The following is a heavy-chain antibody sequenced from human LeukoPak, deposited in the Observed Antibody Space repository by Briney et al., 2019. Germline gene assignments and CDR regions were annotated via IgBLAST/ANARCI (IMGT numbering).Heavy chain of an antibody. D-gene: IGHD4-17*01. Sequence: RGSLRLSCAASGLTFSIYAMSWVRQSPEKGLEWVSGISGSSSHTLDADSVRGPFTISRDNTRNTLYIHMNRVRAEDTALYYSAKEGDYSNAAPQWGFDSWGQGTLVTASS. CDR2: ISGSSSHT. CDR3: AKEGDYSNAAPQWGFDS. V-gene: IGHV3-23*01. CDR1: GLTFSIYA. J-gene: IGHJ4*02.